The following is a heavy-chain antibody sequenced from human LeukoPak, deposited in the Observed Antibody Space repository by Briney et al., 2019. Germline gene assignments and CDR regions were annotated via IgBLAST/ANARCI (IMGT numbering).Heavy chain of an antibody. CDR2: IRYDGSNK. J-gene: IGHJ4*02. CDR1: GFTFSSYG. V-gene: IGHV3-30*02. D-gene: IGHD6-19*01. CDR3: AKDNPIAVAGTVDY. Sequence: PGGSLRLSCAASGFTFSSYGMHWVRQAPGKGLEWVAFIRYDGSNKYYADSVKGRFTISRDNSKNPLYLQMNSLRAEDTAVYYCAKDNPIAVAGTVDYWGQGTLVTVSS.